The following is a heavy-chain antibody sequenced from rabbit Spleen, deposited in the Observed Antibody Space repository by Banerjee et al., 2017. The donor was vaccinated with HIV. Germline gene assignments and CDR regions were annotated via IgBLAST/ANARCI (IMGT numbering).Heavy chain of an antibody. J-gene: IGHJ4*01. Sequence: QEQLVESGGGLVQPEGSLTLTCTASGFSFSSGYDMSWVRQAPGKGLEWIGFIYTGNGKTYYASWAKGRFTISKSSSTTVTLQMASLTAADTATYFCARDAGVYDYIDVYFDLWGQGTLVTVS. CDR3: ARDAGVYDYIDVYFDL. V-gene: IGHV1S45*01. CDR1: GFSFSSGYD. CDR2: IYTGNGKT. D-gene: IGHD6-1*01.